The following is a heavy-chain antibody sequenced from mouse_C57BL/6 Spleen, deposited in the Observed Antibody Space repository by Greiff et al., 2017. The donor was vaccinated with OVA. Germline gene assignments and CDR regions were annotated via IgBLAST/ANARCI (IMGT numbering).Heavy chain of an antibody. CDR1: GYTFTSYW. V-gene: IGHV1-52*01. Sequence: VQLQQPGAELVRPGSSVKLSCKASGYTFTSYWMHWVKQRPIQGLEWIGNIDPSDSETHYNQKFKDKATLTVDKSSSTAYMQLSSLTSEYSAVYCCARGGYWGFAYWGQGTLVTVSA. CDR2: IDPSDSET. D-gene: IGHD2-3*01. CDR3: ARGGYWGFAY. J-gene: IGHJ3*01.